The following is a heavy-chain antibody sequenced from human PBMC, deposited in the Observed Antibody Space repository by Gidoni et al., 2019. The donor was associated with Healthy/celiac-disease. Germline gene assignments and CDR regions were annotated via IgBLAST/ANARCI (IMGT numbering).Heavy chain of an antibody. D-gene: IGHD3-3*01. CDR2: IYYSGST. CDR1: GGSISSSSYY. CDR3: ATLYDFWSGPSDY. Sequence: QLQLQESGPGLVKPSETLSLTCTVPGGSISSSSYYWGWIRQPPGKGLEWIGSIYYSGSTYYNPSLKSRVTISVDTSKNQFSLKLSSVTAADTAVYYCATLYDFWSGPSDYWGQGTLVTVSS. V-gene: IGHV4-39*01. J-gene: IGHJ4*02.